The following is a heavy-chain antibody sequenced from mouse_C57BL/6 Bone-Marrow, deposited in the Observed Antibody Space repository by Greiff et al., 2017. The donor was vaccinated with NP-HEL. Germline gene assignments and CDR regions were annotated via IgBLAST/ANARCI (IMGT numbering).Heavy chain of an antibody. Sequence: QVQLQQPGTELVKPGASVKLSCKASGYTFTSYWMHWVKQRPGQGLEWIGNINPSNGGTNYNEKFKSKATLTVDKSSSTAYMQLSSLTSEDSAVXYCARRGITTRGYYAMDYWGQGTSVTVSS. CDR3: ARRGITTRGYYAMDY. CDR2: INPSNGGT. CDR1: GYTFTSYW. D-gene: IGHD2-4*01. J-gene: IGHJ4*01. V-gene: IGHV1-53*01.